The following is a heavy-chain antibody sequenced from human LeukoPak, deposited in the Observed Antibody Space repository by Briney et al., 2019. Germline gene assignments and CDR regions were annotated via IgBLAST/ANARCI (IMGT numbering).Heavy chain of an antibody. CDR3: ARVHEVVVVPSALHGMDF. Sequence: GGSLRLSCAASGFSSDDYGLTWVRQAPGKGLEWVSGINWNGDSTDYADSVKGRFTISRDNAKNSLYLQMNSLRAEDTALYYCARVHEVVVVPSALHGMDFWGQGTTVTVSS. CDR2: INWNGDST. D-gene: IGHD2-2*01. J-gene: IGHJ6*02. CDR1: GFSSDDYG. V-gene: IGHV3-20*04.